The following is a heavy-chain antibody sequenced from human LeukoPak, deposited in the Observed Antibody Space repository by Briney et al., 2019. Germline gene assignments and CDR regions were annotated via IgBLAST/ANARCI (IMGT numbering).Heavy chain of an antibody. CDR3: ARAPNCSGGSCYSGRGGYGMDV. V-gene: IGHV4-31*03. D-gene: IGHD2-15*01. CDR1: GGSISSGGYY. CDR2: IYYSGST. J-gene: IGHJ6*02. Sequence: PSQTLSLTCTVSGGSISSGGYYWSWIRQHPGKGLEWIGYIYYSGSTYYNPSLKSRVTISVDMSKNQFSLKLSSVTAADTAVYYCARAPNCSGGSCYSGRGGYGMDVWGQGTTVTVSS.